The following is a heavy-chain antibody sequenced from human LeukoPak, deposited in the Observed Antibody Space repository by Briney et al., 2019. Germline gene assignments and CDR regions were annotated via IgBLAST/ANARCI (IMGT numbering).Heavy chain of an antibody. CDR1: GGTFSSSA. V-gene: IGHV1-69*05. D-gene: IGHD3-3*01. J-gene: IGHJ3*02. CDR2: IIPIFGTA. Sequence: SVKVSCKASGGTFSSSAISWVRQAPGQGLEWMGGIIPIFGTANYAQKFQGRVTITTDESTSTAYMELSSLRSEDTAVYYCARETLRSGDYDFWSGYPLGAFDIWGQGTMVTVSS. CDR3: ARETLRSGDYDFWSGYPLGAFDI.